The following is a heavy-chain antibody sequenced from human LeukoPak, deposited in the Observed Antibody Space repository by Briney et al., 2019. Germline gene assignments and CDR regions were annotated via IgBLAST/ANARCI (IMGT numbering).Heavy chain of an antibody. CDR1: GGSVNSFY. CDR3: ARGHSSVVTAIPYYFDY. J-gene: IGHJ4*02. V-gene: IGHV4-59*02. CDR2: IYYTGNT. Sequence: PSETLSLTCTVSGGSVNSFYWSWIRQSPEKGLEWIGYIYYTGNTNYNPSLRSRVTMSVDRSQNQISLMLNSVTAADTAMYYCARGHSSVVTAIPYYFDYWGQGTLVTVSS. D-gene: IGHD2-21*02.